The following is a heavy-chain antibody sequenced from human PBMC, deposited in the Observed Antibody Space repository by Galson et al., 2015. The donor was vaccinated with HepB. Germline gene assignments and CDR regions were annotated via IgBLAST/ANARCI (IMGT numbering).Heavy chain of an antibody. D-gene: IGHD5-24*01. CDR3: ARSHGDGYNYYYYYYGMDV. CDR2: IYTSGST. CDR1: GGSISSYY. Sequence: SETLSLTCTVSGGSISSYYWSWIRQPAGKGLEWIGRIYTSGSTNYNPSLKSRVTMSVDTSKNQFSLKLSSVTAADTAVYYCARSHGDGYNYYYYYYGMDVWGQGTTVTVSS. J-gene: IGHJ6*02. V-gene: IGHV4-4*07.